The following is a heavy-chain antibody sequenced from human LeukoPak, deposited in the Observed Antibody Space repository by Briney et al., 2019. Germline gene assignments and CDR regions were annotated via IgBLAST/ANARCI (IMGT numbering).Heavy chain of an antibody. CDR1: VGFIRSLY. J-gene: IGHJ4*02. D-gene: IGHD1-26*01. CDR3: AREADPAYYGYFDY. Sequence: SETLSLTCTLSVGFIRSLYWSWIRQPGGEGRECIGRIYTSGSTTYNPSLKSRVTMSVDKSNNQFSLKLSSVTAEDTAVYYCAREADPAYYGYFDYWRQGTLVTVSS. V-gene: IGHV4-4*07. CDR2: IYTSGST.